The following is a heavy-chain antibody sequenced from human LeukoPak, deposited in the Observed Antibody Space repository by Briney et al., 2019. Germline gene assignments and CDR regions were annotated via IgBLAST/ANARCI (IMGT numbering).Heavy chain of an antibody. CDR1: GFTFNSYA. CDR3: ARDPTNFLGGGYFDY. V-gene: IGHV3-30-3*01. D-gene: IGHD3-16*01. J-gene: IGHJ4*02. CDR2: ISYDGSNK. Sequence: GGSLRLSCAASGFTFNSYAMHWVRQAPGKGLEWVALISYDGSNKHYADSVKGRFTISRDNSKNTLYLQMNSLRAEDTAVYYCARDPTNFLGGGYFDYWGQGTLVTVSS.